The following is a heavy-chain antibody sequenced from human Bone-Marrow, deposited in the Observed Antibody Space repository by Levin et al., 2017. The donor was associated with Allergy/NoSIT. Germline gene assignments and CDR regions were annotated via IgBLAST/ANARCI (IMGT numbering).Heavy chain of an antibody. J-gene: IGHJ5*02. Sequence: LSLTCAASGFTFSSYAMSWVRQAPGKGLEWVSAISGSGGSTYYADSVKGRFTISRDNSKNTLYLQMNSLRAEDTAVYYCAKVPDAMLRFDPWGQGTLVTVSS. CDR2: ISGSGGST. V-gene: IGHV3-23*01. CDR1: GFTFSSYA. CDR3: AKVPDAMLRFDP. D-gene: IGHD2-2*01.